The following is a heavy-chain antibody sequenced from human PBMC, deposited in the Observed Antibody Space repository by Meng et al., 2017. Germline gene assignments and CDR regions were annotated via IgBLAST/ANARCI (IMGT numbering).Heavy chain of an antibody. CDR1: GGSISSYY. CDR3: AKGRVLLWFGELLSAGAFDI. D-gene: IGHD3-10*01. V-gene: IGHV3-23*01. Sequence: ETLSLTCTASGGSISSYYWSWIRQPPGKGLEWVSAISGSGGSTYYADSVKGRFTISRDNSKNTLYLQMNSLRAEDTAVYYCAKGRVLLWFGELLSAGAFDIWGQGTMVTVSS. CDR2: ISGSGGST. J-gene: IGHJ3*02.